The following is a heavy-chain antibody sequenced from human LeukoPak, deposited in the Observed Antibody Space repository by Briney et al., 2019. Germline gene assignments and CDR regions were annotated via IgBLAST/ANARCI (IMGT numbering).Heavy chain of an antibody. V-gene: IGHV4-59*01. J-gene: IGHJ4*02. Sequence: SETLSLTCTVSGGSISSYYWSSVRQPPGKGLEWIGYIYYSGNTNYNPSLKSRVTISVDTSKNQFSLKLSSVTAADTAVYYCARGGHYGPFDFWGQGTLVTVSS. D-gene: IGHD3-10*01. CDR1: GGSISSYY. CDR3: ARGGHYGPFDF. CDR2: IYYSGNT.